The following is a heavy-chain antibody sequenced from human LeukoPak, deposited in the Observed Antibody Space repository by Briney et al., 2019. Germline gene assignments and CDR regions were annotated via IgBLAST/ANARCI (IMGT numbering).Heavy chain of an antibody. CDR3: ARPGAAAAGTGWFDP. Sequence: QPGGSLSLSCAASGFSFSAYAMHWVRQAPGKGLEWVAVISYDGTNKYYADSVKGRFTISRDNAKNSLYLQMNSLRAEDTAVYYCARPGAAAAGTGWFDPWGQGTLVTVSS. J-gene: IGHJ5*02. CDR2: ISYDGTNK. D-gene: IGHD6-13*01. CDR1: GFSFSAYA. V-gene: IGHV3-30*07.